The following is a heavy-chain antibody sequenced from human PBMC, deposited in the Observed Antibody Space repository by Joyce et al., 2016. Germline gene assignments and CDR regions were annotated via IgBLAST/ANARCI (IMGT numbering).Heavy chain of an antibody. CDR3: APAGTVTVPPDSGGFDY. Sequence: EVQLLESGGGLVQPGGSLRISCAVSCFTFRNWGMSWVRHPPGQGVEVLSSITAIGDGTFYTDSVKGRFTISRDNSRNTLFLQMNSLRDDDTALYYCAPAGTVTVPPDSGGFDYWGQGTLVTVSS. CDR1: CFTFRNWG. J-gene: IGHJ4*02. CDR2: ITAIGDGT. V-gene: IGHV3-23*01. D-gene: IGHD4-17*01.